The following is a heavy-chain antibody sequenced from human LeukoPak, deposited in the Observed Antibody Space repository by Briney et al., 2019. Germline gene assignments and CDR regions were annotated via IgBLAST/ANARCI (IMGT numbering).Heavy chain of an antibody. CDR3: ARGLVCSSTSCYPAGAFDI. V-gene: IGHV1-2*02. Sequence: GASVKVSCKASGYTFTGYYMHWVRQAPGQGLEWMGWINPNSGGTNYAQKFQGRVTMTRDTSISTAYMELSRLRSDDTAVYYCARGLVCSSTSCYPAGAFDIWGQGTRVTVSS. D-gene: IGHD2-2*01. CDR1: GYTFTGYY. CDR2: INPNSGGT. J-gene: IGHJ3*02.